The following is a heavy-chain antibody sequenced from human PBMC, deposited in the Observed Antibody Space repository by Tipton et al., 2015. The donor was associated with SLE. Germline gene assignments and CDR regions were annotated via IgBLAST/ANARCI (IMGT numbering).Heavy chain of an antibody. CDR3: ARGLFGWELPN. V-gene: IGHV4-39*07. J-gene: IGHJ4*02. CDR1: GGSISSSGYY. CDR2: TYYSGTT. Sequence: GLVKPSETLSLTCTVSGGSISSSGYYWGWIRQPPGKGLEWIGTTYYSGTTNNNPSLKSRVSISVDTSKNQFYLKLSSVTAADTAVYYCARGLFGWELPNWGQGTLVTVSS. D-gene: IGHD1-26*01.